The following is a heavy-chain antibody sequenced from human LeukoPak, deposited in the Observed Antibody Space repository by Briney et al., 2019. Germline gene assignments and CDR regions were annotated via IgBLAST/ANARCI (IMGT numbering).Heavy chain of an antibody. CDR2: FIPVFGTA. D-gene: IGHD6-19*01. Sequence: SVKVSCKASGGSFNSYAITWVRQAPGQALEWIGGFIPVFGTADYAQKFQGRVTITADESRSTGYMELSSLRSEDTAVYYCSRRGVAGSPDYWGQGTLVTVSS. CDR1: GGSFNSYA. J-gene: IGHJ4*02. CDR3: SRRGVAGSPDY. V-gene: IGHV1-69*01.